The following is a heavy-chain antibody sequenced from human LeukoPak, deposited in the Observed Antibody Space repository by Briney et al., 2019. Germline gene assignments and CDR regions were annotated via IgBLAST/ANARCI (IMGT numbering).Heavy chain of an antibody. CDR2: IIPIFGTA. CDR1: GGTFSSYA. Sequence: VASVKVSCKASGGTFSSYAISWVRQVPGQGLEWMGGIIPIFGTANYAQKFQGRVTITTDESTSTAYMELSSLRSEDTAVYYCASGTVAGTIDYWGQGTLVTVSS. D-gene: IGHD6-19*01. V-gene: IGHV1-69*05. J-gene: IGHJ4*02. CDR3: ASGTVAGTIDY.